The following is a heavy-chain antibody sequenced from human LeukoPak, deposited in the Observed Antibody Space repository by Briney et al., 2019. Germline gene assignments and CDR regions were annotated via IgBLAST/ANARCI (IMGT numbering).Heavy chain of an antibody. CDR3: ARGLPNRSVVVVTAAFDY. CDR1: GVSISSSGKY. CDR2: IDGSENTRTT. V-gene: IGHV4-39*07. Sequence: WETLSLTCSVSGVSISSSGKYWVWMGQCQGLGLVGVGSIDGSENTRTTSNNPSLRTRVTLSVDTSKNQFSLKVTSVTAADTAIYYCARGLPNRSVVVVTAAFDYWGQGTRVTVPS. J-gene: IGHJ4*02. D-gene: IGHD2-2*01.